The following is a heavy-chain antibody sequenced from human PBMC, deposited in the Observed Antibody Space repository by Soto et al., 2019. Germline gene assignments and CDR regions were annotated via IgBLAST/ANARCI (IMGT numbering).Heavy chain of an antibody. CDR3: AKDLGYCRSTSCYYYYYGMDV. J-gene: IGHJ6*02. D-gene: IGHD2-2*01. Sequence: GGSLRLSCAASGFTFSSYGMHCVRHAPVKGLEWVAVISYDGSNKYYADSVKGPFTISRDNSKNTLYLQMTSLRAEDTAVYYCAKDLGYCRSTSCYYYYYGMDVWGQGTTVTVS. CDR2: ISYDGSNK. V-gene: IGHV3-30*18. CDR1: GFTFSSYG.